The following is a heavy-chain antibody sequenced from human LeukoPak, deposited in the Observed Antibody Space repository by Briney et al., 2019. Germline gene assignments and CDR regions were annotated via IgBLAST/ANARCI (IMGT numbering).Heavy chain of an antibody. CDR3: TTCGYSGYDSNY. V-gene: IGHV3-15*01. CDR2: IKRKTVGGTT. Sequence: PGGSLRLSCAASGFTFSNAWMTWVRQAPGRGLEWVGRIKRKTVGGTTDYAAPVKGRFTISRDDSKDTLYLQMNSLIIADTGVYYCTTCGYSGYDSNYWGQGVLVTVSS. CDR1: GFTFSNAW. D-gene: IGHD5-12*01. J-gene: IGHJ4*02.